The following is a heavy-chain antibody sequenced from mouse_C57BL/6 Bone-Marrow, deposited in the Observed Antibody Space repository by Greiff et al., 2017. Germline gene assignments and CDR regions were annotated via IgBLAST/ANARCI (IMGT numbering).Heavy chain of an antibody. D-gene: IGHD4-1*01. V-gene: IGHV1-81*01. CDR1: GYTFTSYG. CDR2: IYPRSCNT. J-gene: IGHJ3*01. Sequence: VQLQESGAELARPGASVKLSCKASGYTFTSYGISWVKQRTGQGLEWIGEIYPRSCNTYYNEKFKGKATLTADKSSSPAYMELRSLTSADSAVXSCARLGGAWFAYWGQGTLVTVSA. CDR3: ARLGGAWFAY.